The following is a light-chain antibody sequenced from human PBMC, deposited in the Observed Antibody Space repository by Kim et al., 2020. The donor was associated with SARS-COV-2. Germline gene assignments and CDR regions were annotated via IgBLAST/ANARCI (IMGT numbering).Light chain of an antibody. Sequence: DIQITQSPSSLSVSVGDTVTITCRTSENINGYLNWYQHKPGEAPKLLIYSVSKLKSGVPSRFSGGGSGTDFTLTIGGLQADDSGTYFCQQTYSSPWTFGQGTKVDIK. CDR2: SVS. CDR3: QQTYSSPWT. CDR1: ENINGY. J-gene: IGKJ1*01. V-gene: IGKV1-39*01.